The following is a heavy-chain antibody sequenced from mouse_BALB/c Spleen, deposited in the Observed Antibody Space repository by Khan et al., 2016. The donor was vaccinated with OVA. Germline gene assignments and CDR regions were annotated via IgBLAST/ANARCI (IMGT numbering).Heavy chain of an antibody. J-gene: IGHJ4*01. V-gene: IGHV2-6-5*01. CDR3: AKGVWSYYYTLDY. CDR2: IWGGGST. Sequence: VELVESGPGLVAPSQNLSLTCTVSGFSLSDYGVSWIRQPPGKGLEWLGVIWGGGSTYYNSDLKSRLSISKDNSKSQVFSIMSSLQSDDTAMFYCAKGVWSYYYTLDYWGQGTSVTVSS. CDR1: GFSLSDYG.